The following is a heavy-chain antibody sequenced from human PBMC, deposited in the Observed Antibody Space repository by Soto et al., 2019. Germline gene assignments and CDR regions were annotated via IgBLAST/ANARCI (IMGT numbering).Heavy chain of an antibody. CDR3: AHTIAVVVADAYYMDV. V-gene: IGHV2-5*02. Sequence: SGPTLVKPTQTLTLTCTFSGFSLSTSGVGVGWIRQPPGKALEWLALIYWDDDKRYSPSLKSRLTITKDTSKNQVVLTMTNMDPVDTATYYCAHTIAVVVADAYYMDVWGKGTTVTVSS. CDR2: IYWDDDK. J-gene: IGHJ6*03. CDR1: GFSLSTSGVG. D-gene: IGHD2-15*01.